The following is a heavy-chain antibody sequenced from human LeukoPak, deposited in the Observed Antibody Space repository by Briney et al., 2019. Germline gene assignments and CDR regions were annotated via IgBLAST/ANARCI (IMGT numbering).Heavy chain of an antibody. CDR3: TTGTWIQLWLADF. Sequence: PGGSLRLSCAASGFTFTNAWMSWVRQAPGKGLEWVGHIKSKTDGGTTDYAAPVKGRFSISRDDSKNTLYLQMNSLKIEDTAVYYCTTGTWIQLWLADFWGQGTLVTVSS. CDR2: IKSKTDGGTT. J-gene: IGHJ4*02. D-gene: IGHD5-18*01. V-gene: IGHV3-15*01. CDR1: GFTFTNAW.